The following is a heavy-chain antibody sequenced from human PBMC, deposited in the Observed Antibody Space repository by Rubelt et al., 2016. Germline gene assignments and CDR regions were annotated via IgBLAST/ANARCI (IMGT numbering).Heavy chain of an antibody. Sequence: QLQLQESGPGLVKPSATLSLTCTVSGDSISSSRYFWGWIRQPPGKGLEWIGSISYSGSTYSNPSLKSRVTISVDTSRNQFSLKLSSVTAADTAVYYCASLNLNPYPWGQGTLVTVSS. CDR3: ASLNLNPYP. J-gene: IGHJ5*02. V-gene: IGHV4-39*01. CDR2: ISYSGST. CDR1: GDSISSSRYF.